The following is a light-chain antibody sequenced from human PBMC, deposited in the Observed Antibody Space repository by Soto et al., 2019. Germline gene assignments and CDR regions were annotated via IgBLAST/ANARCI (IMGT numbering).Light chain of an antibody. CDR2: GAA. J-gene: IGKJ4*01. V-gene: IGKV3-15*01. Sequence: ETVMTQSPATLSVYPGERATLSCRASQSVNSNLAWYQQKPGQAPRLLIYGAATRATGIPARFSGSGSGTDFTLTINSLQSEDFAVYYCQMYNNWVGTFGGGTKVDIK. CDR3: QMYNNWVGT. CDR1: QSVNSN.